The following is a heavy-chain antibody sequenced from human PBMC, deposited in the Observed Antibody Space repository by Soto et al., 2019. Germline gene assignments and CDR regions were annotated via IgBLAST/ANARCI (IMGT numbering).Heavy chain of an antibody. D-gene: IGHD3-22*01. J-gene: IGHJ4*02. CDR3: ARYDTAGYSLAF. CDR2: IYYSGST. Sequence: SETLSLTCTVSGGSISSYYWSWIRQPPGKGLEWIGYIYYSGSTNYNPSLKSRVTISVDTSKTQLFLHLNSVTAADTAMYYCARYDTAGYSLAFWGQGTLVTVSS. CDR1: GGSISSYY. V-gene: IGHV4-59*01.